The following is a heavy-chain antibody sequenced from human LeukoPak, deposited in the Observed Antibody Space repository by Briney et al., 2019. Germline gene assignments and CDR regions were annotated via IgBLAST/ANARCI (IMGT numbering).Heavy chain of an antibody. D-gene: IGHD6-13*01. Sequence: PGGSLRLSCAASGFTLSTYSLNWVRQAPGKGLEWVSSISSSGTYIYYADSMKGRFTISRDNAKNSLYLQMNSLRAEDTALYYCVKDSSRAAAGTPLDYWGQGTLVTVSS. J-gene: IGHJ4*02. V-gene: IGHV3-21*04. CDR1: GFTLSTYS. CDR3: VKDSSRAAAGTPLDY. CDR2: ISSSGTYI.